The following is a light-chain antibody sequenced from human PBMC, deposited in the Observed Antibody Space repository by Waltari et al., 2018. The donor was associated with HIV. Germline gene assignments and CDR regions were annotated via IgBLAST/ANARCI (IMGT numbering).Light chain of an antibody. CDR1: SSAIGTSDL. CDR3: CSFSPNGASWV. V-gene: IGLV2-23*02. CDR2: DVT. J-gene: IGLJ3*02. Sequence: QSALTQPASVSGSPGQSITVSCTGTSSAIGTSDLVSWDQQEPGKAPKLIIHDVTARPSGVSSRVSGSKSGNTAFLTISGLQVEDESLYFCCSFSPNGASWVFGGGTKVTVL.